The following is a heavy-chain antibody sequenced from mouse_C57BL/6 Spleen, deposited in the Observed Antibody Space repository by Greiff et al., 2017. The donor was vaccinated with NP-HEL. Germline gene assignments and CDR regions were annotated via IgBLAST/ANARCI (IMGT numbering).Heavy chain of an antibody. CDR1: GYTFTSYG. D-gene: IGHD1-1*01. CDR3: ARDYGSNYYAMDY. V-gene: IGHV1-81*01. J-gene: IGHJ4*01. CDR2: IYPRSGNT. Sequence: QVHVKQSGAELARPGASVQLSCKASGYTFTSYGISWVKQRTGQGLEWIGEIYPRSGNTYYNEKFKGKATLTADKSSSTAYMELRSLTSEDSAVYFCARDYGSNYYAMDYWGQGTSVTVSS.